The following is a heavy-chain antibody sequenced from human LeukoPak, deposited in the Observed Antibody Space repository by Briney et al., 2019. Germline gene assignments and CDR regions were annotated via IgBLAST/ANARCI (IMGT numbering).Heavy chain of an antibody. D-gene: IGHD3-10*01. CDR3: ARDYYGSGTYYKPFDY. V-gene: IGHV1-69*13. CDR1: GGTFSSYA. CDR2: IIPIFGTT. Sequence: SVKVSCKASGGTFSSYAISWVRQAPGQGLEWMGGIIPIFGTTNYAQKSQGRVTITADESTSTAYMELSSLRSEDTAVYYCARDYYGSGTYYKPFDYWGQGTLVTVSS. J-gene: IGHJ4*02.